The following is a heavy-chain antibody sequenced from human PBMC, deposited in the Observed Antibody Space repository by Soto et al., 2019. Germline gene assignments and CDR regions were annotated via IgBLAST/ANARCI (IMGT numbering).Heavy chain of an antibody. Sequence: GSLRLSCAASGFTFSSYAMHWVRQAPGKGLEWVAVISYDGSNKYYADSVKGRFTISRDNSKNTLYLQMNSLRAEDTAVYYCARVVEQWLGGNYYYGMDVWGQGTTVTVSS. CDR1: GFTFSSYA. CDR3: ARVVEQWLGGNYYYGMDV. J-gene: IGHJ6*02. CDR2: ISYDGSNK. D-gene: IGHD6-19*01. V-gene: IGHV3-30-3*01.